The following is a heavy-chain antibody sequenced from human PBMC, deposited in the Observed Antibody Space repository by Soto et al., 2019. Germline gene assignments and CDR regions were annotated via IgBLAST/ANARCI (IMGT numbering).Heavy chain of an antibody. Sequence: SETLSLTCAVSGLSINSNYFWGWIRQTPGRGLEWIGSIYFGGNTYYTPSLKSRVTISADLSKNQFSLKLSSVTAADTAVYYCARYSGTDYYYGMDVWGQGTTVTVSS. CDR3: ARYSGTDYYYGMDV. V-gene: IGHV4-38-2*01. CDR2: IYFGGNT. J-gene: IGHJ6*02. D-gene: IGHD6-13*01. CDR1: GLSINSNYF.